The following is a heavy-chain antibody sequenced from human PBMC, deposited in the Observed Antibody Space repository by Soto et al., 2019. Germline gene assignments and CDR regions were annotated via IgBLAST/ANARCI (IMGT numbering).Heavy chain of an antibody. J-gene: IGHJ4*02. CDR3: AKDSPDSGNYQDLDY. V-gene: IGHV3-23*01. D-gene: IGHD1-7*01. CDR1: GFTFSNFA. Sequence: GGSLRLSCGASGFTFSNFAMTWVRQGPGKGLEWVSAIDPSSTSTYYADSVKGRFTISRDNFMNTLYLEMHSLRAEDTAVYYCAKDSPDSGNYQDLDYWGPGTLVTVSS. CDR2: IDPSSTST.